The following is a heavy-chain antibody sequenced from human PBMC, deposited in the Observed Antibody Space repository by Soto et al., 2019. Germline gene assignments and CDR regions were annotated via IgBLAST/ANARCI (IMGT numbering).Heavy chain of an antibody. CDR1: GFTFSSYG. CDR2: ISYDGSNK. CDR3: AKGGRYCSSTSCYALGTYYFDY. V-gene: IGHV3-30*18. D-gene: IGHD2-2*01. J-gene: IGHJ4*02. Sequence: GGSLRLSCAASGFTFSSYGMHWVRQAPGKGLEWVAVISYDGSNKYYADSVKGRFTISRDNSKNTLYLQMNSLRAEDTAVYYCAKGGRYCSSTSCYALGTYYFDYWGQGTLVTVSS.